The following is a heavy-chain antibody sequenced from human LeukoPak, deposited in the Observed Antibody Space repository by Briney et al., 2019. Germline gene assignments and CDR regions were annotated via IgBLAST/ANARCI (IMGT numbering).Heavy chain of an antibody. CDR2: IRSKANSYAT. CDR1: GFTFSGSA. CDR3: TNPPYDSSGGY. Sequence: QTGGSLRLSCAASGFTFSGSAMHWVRQASGKGLVWVGRIRSKANSYATAYAASVKGRFTISRDDSKNTAYLQMNSLKTEDTAVYYCTNPPYDSSGGYWGQGTLVTVSS. J-gene: IGHJ4*02. D-gene: IGHD3-22*01. V-gene: IGHV3-73*01.